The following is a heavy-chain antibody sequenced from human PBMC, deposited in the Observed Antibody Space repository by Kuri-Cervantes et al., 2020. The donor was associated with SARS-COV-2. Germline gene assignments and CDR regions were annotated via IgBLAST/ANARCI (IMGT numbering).Heavy chain of an antibody. CDR3: AREARAVGYSSSWYYYYYYMDV. V-gene: IGHV1-46*03. D-gene: IGHD6-13*01. Sequence: ASVKVSCKASGDSFSSYSFNWVRQAPGQGLEWMGIINPSGGSTSYAQKFQGRVTMTRDTSTSTVYMELSSLRSEDTAVYYCAREARAVGYSSSWYYYYYYMDVWGKGTTVTVSS. CDR1: GDSFSSYS. J-gene: IGHJ6*03. CDR2: INPSGGST.